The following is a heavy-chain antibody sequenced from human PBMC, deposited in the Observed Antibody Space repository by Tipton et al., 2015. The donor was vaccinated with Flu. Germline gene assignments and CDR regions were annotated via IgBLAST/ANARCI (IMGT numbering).Heavy chain of an antibody. CDR3: ATLRGSTYDSYIMDF. Sequence: SLRLSCEVSGLTFRDYYMSWIRQAPGKGPEWISSISSNGKKKTYADSVKGRFTISRDDAKNSLYLQMNSLRAEDTAVYYCATLRGSTYDSYIMDFWGQGTTVIVS. CDR2: ISSNGKKK. CDR1: GLTFRDYY. J-gene: IGHJ6*02. V-gene: IGHV3-11*04.